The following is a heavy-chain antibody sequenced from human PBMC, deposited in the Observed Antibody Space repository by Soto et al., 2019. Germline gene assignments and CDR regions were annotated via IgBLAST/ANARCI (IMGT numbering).Heavy chain of an antibody. V-gene: IGHV3-23*01. Sequence: GGSLILSCAASGFSFRNYAMVWVRQAPGNGLEWVSAIARAGDIIRYADSVKGRFTISRDNSNNTLYLQMNSLRAVDTAIDFCAKSLTVQVLYYFVPWPPGTQVTVSS. CDR1: GFSFRNYA. CDR2: IARAGDII. CDR3: AKSLTVQVLYYFVP. D-gene: IGHD2-2*02. J-gene: IGHJ5*02.